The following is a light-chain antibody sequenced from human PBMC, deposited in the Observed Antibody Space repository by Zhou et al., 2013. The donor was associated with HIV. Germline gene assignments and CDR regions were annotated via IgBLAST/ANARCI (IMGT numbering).Light chain of an antibody. CDR3: QQYYEYPPT. CDR2: AAS. Sequence: DIQMTQSPSSLSASVGDRVTITCRASQSISSYLNWYQQKPGKAPKLLIYAASSLQSGVPSRFSGSGSGTEFSLIISSLQPDDFATYYCQQYYEYPPTFGQGTKVEI. CDR1: QSISSY. J-gene: IGKJ1*01. V-gene: IGKV1-39*01.